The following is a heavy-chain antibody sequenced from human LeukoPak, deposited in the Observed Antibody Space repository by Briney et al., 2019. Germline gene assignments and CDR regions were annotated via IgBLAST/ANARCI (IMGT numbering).Heavy chain of an antibody. Sequence: GGSLRLSCAASGFTFNSYAMYWVRQAPGKGLEWISGIFGSGGSAHYADSVKGRFTISRDNSKNTLYLQMNSLRAEDTAVYYCGKTTAGYSSGRFPGWPVDYWGQGTLVIVSS. J-gene: IGHJ4*02. CDR3: GKTTAGYSSGRFPGWPVDY. CDR1: GFTFNSYA. D-gene: IGHD6-19*01. CDR2: IFGSGGSA. V-gene: IGHV3-23*01.